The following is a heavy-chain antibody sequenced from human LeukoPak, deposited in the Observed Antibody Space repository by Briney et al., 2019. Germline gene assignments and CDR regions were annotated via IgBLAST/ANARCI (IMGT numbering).Heavy chain of an antibody. V-gene: IGHV4-30-2*01. D-gene: IGHD6-13*01. J-gene: IGHJ4*02. Sequence: PSETLSLTCTVSGGSISSGGYYWSWIRQPPGKGLEWIGYIYHSGSTYYNPSLKSRVTISVDTSKNQFSLKLSSVTAAGTAVYYCARRTAAAGLFDYWGQGTLVTVSS. CDR1: GGSISSGGYY. CDR3: ARRTAAAGLFDY. CDR2: IYHSGST.